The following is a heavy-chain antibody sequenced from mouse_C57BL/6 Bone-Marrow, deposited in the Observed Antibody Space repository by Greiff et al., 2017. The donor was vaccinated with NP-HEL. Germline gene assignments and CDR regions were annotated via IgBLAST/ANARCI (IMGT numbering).Heavy chain of an antibody. Sequence: QVQLQQSGPELVKPGASVKISCKASGYAFSSSWMNWVKQRPGKGLEWIGRIYPGDGDPNYNGKFKGKATLTADKSSSTAYMQLSSLTSEDSAVYFCARWYYGSSPYYFDYWGQGTTLTVSA. CDR3: ARWYYGSSPYYFDY. CDR1: GYAFSSSW. V-gene: IGHV1-82*01. J-gene: IGHJ2*01. CDR2: IYPGDGDP. D-gene: IGHD1-1*01.